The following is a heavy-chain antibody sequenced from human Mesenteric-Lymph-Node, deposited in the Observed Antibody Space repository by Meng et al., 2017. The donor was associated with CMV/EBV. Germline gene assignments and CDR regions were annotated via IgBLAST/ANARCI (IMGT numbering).Heavy chain of an antibody. CDR2: IGSSGRYI. CDR3: ARERYCSSTSCRYYYYGMDV. D-gene: IGHD2-2*01. J-gene: IGHJ6*02. CDR1: GFTFSSYA. V-gene: IGHV3-21*01. Sequence: GKSLKISCAASGFTFSSYAMIWVRQAPGKGLQWVSSIGSSGRYIYYGDSVRGRFTISRDNAKSSLYLQMNSLRAEDTAVYYCARERYCSSTSCRYYYYGMDVWGQGTTVTVSS.